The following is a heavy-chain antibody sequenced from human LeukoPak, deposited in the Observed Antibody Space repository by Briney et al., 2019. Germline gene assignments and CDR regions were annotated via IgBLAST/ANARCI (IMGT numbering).Heavy chain of an antibody. CDR2: ISYDGSNK. D-gene: IGHD3-10*01. Sequence: PGGSLRLSCAASGFTFSRYAMHWVRQAPGKGLEWVAVISYDGSNKYYVDSVKGRFTISRDNAKNSLYLQMNSLRAEDTAVYYCARDRSSLRTPHQLWFGELPDIWGQGTMVTVSS. V-gene: IGHV3-30*04. J-gene: IGHJ3*02. CDR3: ARDRSSLRTPHQLWFGELPDI. CDR1: GFTFSRYA.